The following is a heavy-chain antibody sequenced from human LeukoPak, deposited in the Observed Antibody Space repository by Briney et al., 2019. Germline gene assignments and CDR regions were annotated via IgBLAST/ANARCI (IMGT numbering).Heavy chain of an antibody. CDR3: ARNTEAAIPLPYYFDY. Sequence: ASVKVSCKASGYTFTSYAMHWVRQAPGQRLECMGWINTGNGNTKYSQKFQGRVTITRDTSASTAYMDLSSLRSEDTAVYYCARNTEAAIPLPYYFDYWGQGTLVTVSS. V-gene: IGHV1-3*04. D-gene: IGHD2-2*01. CDR1: GYTFTSYA. J-gene: IGHJ4*02. CDR2: INTGNGNT.